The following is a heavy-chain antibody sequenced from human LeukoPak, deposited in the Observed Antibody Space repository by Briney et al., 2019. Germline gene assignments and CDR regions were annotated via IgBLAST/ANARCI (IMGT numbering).Heavy chain of an antibody. J-gene: IGHJ4*02. CDR2: ISGSGGST. V-gene: IGHV3-23*01. CDR3: AKFLRDIVVVVAAGGFDY. Sequence: GGSLRLSCAASGFTFSSYAMSWVRQAPGKGLEWVSAISGSGGSTYYADSVKGRFTISRDNSKNTLYLQMNSLRAEDTAVYYCAKFLRDIVVVVAAGGFDYWGQGTLVTVSS. CDR1: GFTFSSYA. D-gene: IGHD2-15*01.